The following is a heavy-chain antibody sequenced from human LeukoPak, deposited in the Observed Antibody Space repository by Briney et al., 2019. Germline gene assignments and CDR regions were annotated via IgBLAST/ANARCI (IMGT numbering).Heavy chain of an antibody. CDR1: VGSIRSYY. Sequence: SETLSLTCTVSVGSIRSYYWSWIPQPPGKGREWIGYIYCSGRTNYTRSLTIRLPISVATSNNEFSLKLSSVTAADTAVYYCAWGSSWNRMRHYFQYWGEETLVSVS. V-gene: IGHV4-59*01. D-gene: IGHD6-13*01. CDR3: AWGSSWNRMRHYFQY. J-gene: IGHJ4*02. CDR2: IYCSGRT.